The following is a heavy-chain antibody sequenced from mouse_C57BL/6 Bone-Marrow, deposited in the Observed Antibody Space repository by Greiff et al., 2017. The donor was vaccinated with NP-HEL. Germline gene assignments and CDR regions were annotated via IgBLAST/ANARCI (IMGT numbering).Heavy chain of an antibody. J-gene: IGHJ2*01. CDR2: ISDGGSYT. CDR3: ATYSNYRSFFDY. V-gene: IGHV5-4*01. D-gene: IGHD2-5*01. CDR1: GFTFSSYA. Sequence: EVHLVESGGGLVKPGGSLKLSCAASGFTFSSYAMSWVRQTPEKRLEWVATISDGGSYTYYPDNVKGRFTISRDNAKNHLYLQMSHLKSEDTAMYYCATYSNYRSFFDYWGQGTTLTVSS.